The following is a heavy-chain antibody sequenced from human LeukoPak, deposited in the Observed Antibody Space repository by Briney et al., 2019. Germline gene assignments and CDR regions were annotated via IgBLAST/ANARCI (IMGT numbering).Heavy chain of an antibody. CDR2: INHSGST. CDR3: ARGGLGYCSGGSCVYPSRYHYYMDV. J-gene: IGHJ6*03. CDR1: GGSFSGYY. D-gene: IGHD2-15*01. V-gene: IGHV4-34*01. Sequence: KPSETLSLTCAVYGGSFSGYYWSWIRQPPGKGLEWIGEINHSGSTNYNPSLKSRVTISVDTSKNQFSLKLSSVTAADTAVYYCARGGLGYCSGGSCVYPSRYHYYMDVWGKGTTVTVYS.